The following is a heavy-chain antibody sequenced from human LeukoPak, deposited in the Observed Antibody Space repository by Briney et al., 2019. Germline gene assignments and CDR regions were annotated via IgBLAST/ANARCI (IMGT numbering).Heavy chain of an antibody. CDR2: ISGSGTRT. V-gene: IGHV3-23*01. J-gene: IGHJ4*02. D-gene: IGHD3-10*01. CDR3: VKRGGIELLYYFDY. CDR1: GFTFSSYA. Sequence: GGSLRLSCGASGFTFSSYARSWVRQAPGKGLEWVSGISGSGTRTHYADSVRGRFTISRDNSKNTLDLQMNSLRAEDTAVYYCVKRGGIELLYYFDYWGQGTLVTVSS.